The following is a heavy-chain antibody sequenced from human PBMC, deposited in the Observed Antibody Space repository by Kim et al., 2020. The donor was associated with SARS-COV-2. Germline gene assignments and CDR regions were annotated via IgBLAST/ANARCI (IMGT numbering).Heavy chain of an antibody. V-gene: IGHV4-39*01. CDR3: ARPSYYYDKSESPVAWFYS. CDR1: GGSITTSSRY. CDR2: IYYSGTT. Sequence: SETLSLTCIVSGGSITTSSRYWGWIRQPPGKGLEWIGSIYYSGTTYYNPSLQSRVTISVDTSKNQFFLKLTSVTAADTGIYYCARPSYYYDKSESPVAWFYSWGQGTLVTVSS. D-gene: IGHD3-22*01. J-gene: IGHJ5*01.